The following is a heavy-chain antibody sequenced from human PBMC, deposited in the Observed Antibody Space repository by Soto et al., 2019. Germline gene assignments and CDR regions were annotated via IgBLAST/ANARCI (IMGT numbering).Heavy chain of an antibody. Sequence: GGSLRLSCVASGFTFSSYGIHWVRQAPGRGLEWVAVISYDGSNKYYADSVKGRFTISRDKNTLYLQMNSLRAEDTAVYYCAKERYGQLYLEDYGMDVWGQGTTVTVS. CDR3: AKERYGQLYLEDYGMDV. CDR1: GFTFSSYG. D-gene: IGHD3-16*01. V-gene: IGHV3-30*18. CDR2: ISYDGSNK. J-gene: IGHJ6*02.